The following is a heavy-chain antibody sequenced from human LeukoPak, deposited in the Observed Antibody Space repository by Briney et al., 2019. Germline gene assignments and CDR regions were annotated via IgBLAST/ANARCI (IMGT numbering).Heavy chain of an antibody. Sequence: GASVKVSCKASGYTFTGYYMHRVRQAPGQGPEWMGRINPNSGGTNYAQKFQGRVTMTRDTSISTAYMELSRLRSDDTAVYYCARDSYDFWSGYYQPWGQGTLVTVSS. D-gene: IGHD3-3*01. CDR1: GYTFTGYY. CDR3: ARDSYDFWSGYYQP. J-gene: IGHJ5*02. CDR2: INPNSGGT. V-gene: IGHV1-2*06.